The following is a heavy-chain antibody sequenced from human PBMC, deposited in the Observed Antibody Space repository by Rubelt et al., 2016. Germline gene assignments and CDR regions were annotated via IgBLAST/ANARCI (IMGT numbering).Heavy chain of an antibody. D-gene: IGHD5/OR15-5a*01. J-gene: IGHJ6*02. Sequence: GGSLRLSCAASGFTFSDHCMSWVRQAPGKELEWVANINQDGSEQKYVDSVKGRFTISRDNAKNSLFLQMSSLRAEDTAVYYCARAPQVYCSYGLEVWGQGTTVTVSS. CDR1: GFTFSDHC. V-gene: IGHV3-7*03. CDR2: INQDGSEQ. CDR3: ARAPQVYCSYGLEV.